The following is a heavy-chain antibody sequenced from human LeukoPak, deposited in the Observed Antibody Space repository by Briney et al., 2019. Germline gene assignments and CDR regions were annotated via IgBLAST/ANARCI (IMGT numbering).Heavy chain of an antibody. CDR2: IKPDATEI. Sequence: GGSLRLSCAASGFTLGTHWMNWVRQAPGKGLEWVATIKPDATEIHYVDSVRGRFTISRDNAKNSLYLQMNSLSAEDTAVYYCVRDFKGPNTFDPWGQGTLVTVSS. CDR1: GFTLGTHW. J-gene: IGHJ5*02. V-gene: IGHV3-7*01. CDR3: VRDFKGPNTFDP.